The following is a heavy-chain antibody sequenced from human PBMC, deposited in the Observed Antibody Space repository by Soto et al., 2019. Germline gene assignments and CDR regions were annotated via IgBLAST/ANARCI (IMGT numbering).Heavy chain of an antibody. V-gene: IGHV3-30-3*01. CDR1: GFTFSSYA. D-gene: IGHD5-18*01. J-gene: IGHJ6*02. CDR3: ARDQSGYSYGGLYYYYFGMDV. CDR2: ISYDGSNK. Sequence: GGSLRLSCAASGFTFSSYAMHWVRQAPGKGLEGVAVISYDGSNKYYADSVKGRFTISRDNSKNTLYLQMNSLRAEDTAVYYCARDQSGYSYGGLYYYYFGMDVWGQGTTVTVSS.